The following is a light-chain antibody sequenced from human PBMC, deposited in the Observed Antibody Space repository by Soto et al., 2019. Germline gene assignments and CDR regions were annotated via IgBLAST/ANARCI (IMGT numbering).Light chain of an antibody. Sequence: EIVMTQSPASLSVSPGDRASLSCRASQSISSNLAWYQQKPGQAPRLLIYDASTRATGIPARFSGGGSGTDFTLTISSLQSEDFAVYYCQRYSNWPETFGQGTKVDIK. J-gene: IGKJ1*01. CDR1: QSISSN. V-gene: IGKV3-15*01. CDR3: QRYSNWPET. CDR2: DAS.